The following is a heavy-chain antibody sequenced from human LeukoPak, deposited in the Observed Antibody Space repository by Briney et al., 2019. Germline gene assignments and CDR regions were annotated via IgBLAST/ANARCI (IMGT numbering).Heavy chain of an antibody. CDR3: ASGVVVVVAATPYYYYMDV. CDR2: IYTSGST. CDR1: GGSISSYY. D-gene: IGHD2-15*01. J-gene: IGHJ6*03. Sequence: SETLSLTCTVSGGSISSYYWSWIRQPAGKRLECIGRIYTSGSTNYNPSLKSRVTMSVDTSKNQFSLKLSSVTAADTAVYYCASGVVVVVAATPYYYYMDVWGKGTTVTVSS. V-gene: IGHV4-4*07.